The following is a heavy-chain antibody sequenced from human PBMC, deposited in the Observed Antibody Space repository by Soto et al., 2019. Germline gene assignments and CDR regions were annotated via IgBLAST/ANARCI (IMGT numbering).Heavy chain of an antibody. Sequence: EVQLVESGGALVQPGGSLRLSCAAYGFTLSNYWMHWVRQAPGKGLAWISRMNSDGSNTVYADAVKGRFTVSRDNAKNTLYLQMNSLRVEDTAVYYCGTSKGGVSTCPTTYWGQGTLVTVSS. CDR3: GTSKGGVSTCPTTY. CDR1: GFTLSNYW. CDR2: MNSDGSNT. V-gene: IGHV3-74*01. D-gene: IGHD1-26*01. J-gene: IGHJ4*02.